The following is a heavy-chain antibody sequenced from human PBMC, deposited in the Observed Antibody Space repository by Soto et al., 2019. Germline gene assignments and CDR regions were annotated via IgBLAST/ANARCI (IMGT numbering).Heavy chain of an antibody. CDR1: GFSLSNAGLG. CDR3: ASTYITSWYWFDP. V-gene: IGHV2-26*04. CDR2: IFSNDEK. Sequence: QVTVKEYGPVLVKPTETLTLTCTVSGFSLSNAGLGVSWIRQPPGKALEWLAHIFSNDEKSYSTSLKSRLTISKDTSKSQVVLTMTNMDPVDTGTYYCASTYITSWYWFDPWGQGTLVTVSS. J-gene: IGHJ5*02. D-gene: IGHD6-13*01.